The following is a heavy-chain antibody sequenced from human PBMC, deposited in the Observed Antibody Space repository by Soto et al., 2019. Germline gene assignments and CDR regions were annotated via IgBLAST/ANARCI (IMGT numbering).Heavy chain of an antibody. J-gene: IGHJ3*02. CDR1: GFTFSNYA. CDR3: ARVVGATADAFDI. V-gene: IGHV3-23*01. D-gene: IGHD1-26*01. Sequence: GGSLRLSCAASGFTFSNYAMNWVRQAPGKGLEWVSGISGSGGSTYYADSVKGRFTISRDNSKNTLYVQMNSLRADDTAVYYCARVVGATADAFDIWGQGTMVTVSS. CDR2: ISGSGGST.